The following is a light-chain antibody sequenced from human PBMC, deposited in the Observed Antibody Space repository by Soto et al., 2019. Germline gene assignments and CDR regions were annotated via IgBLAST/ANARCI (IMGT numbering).Light chain of an antibody. J-gene: IGKJ1*01. V-gene: IGKV3-20*01. CDR1: QSVSSRS. CDR2: GAS. Sequence: VLTQSPGTLSLSPGERATVSCRASQSVSSRSIAWYQQKPGQARRLLIYGASSRATGLPDRFSGSGSGTDSPLTISGLEPEDFAVYYCHDYGNSPWTFGQGTKVEIK. CDR3: HDYGNSPWT.